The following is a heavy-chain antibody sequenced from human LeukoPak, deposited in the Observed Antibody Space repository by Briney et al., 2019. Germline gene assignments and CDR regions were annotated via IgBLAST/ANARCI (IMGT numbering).Heavy chain of an antibody. Sequence: SETLSLTCTVSDGSISNSDYYWGWIRQPPGKGLEWIGSIYYSGSTYNNPSLRSRVIISVDTSKNQFSLKLSSVTAADTAVYYCARARQRWLQNFDFDYWGQGTLVTVSS. CDR3: ARARQRWLQNFDFDY. J-gene: IGHJ4*02. CDR1: DGSISNSDYY. CDR2: IYYSGST. V-gene: IGHV4-39*07. D-gene: IGHD5-24*01.